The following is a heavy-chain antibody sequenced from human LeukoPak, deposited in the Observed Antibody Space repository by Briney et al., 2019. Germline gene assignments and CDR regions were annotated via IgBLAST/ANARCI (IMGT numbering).Heavy chain of an antibody. CDR2: ITRSSSYI. CDR1: GFTFSSYE. Sequence: GGSLRLSCAASGFTFSSYEMNWVRQAPGKGLEWVSSITRSSSYIYYADSVKGRFTIARDNAKNSLYLQMNSLRAEDTAVYYCAREEDCSSTSCYVALDYWGQGTLVTVSS. J-gene: IGHJ4*02. CDR3: AREEDCSSTSCYVALDY. V-gene: IGHV3-21*01. D-gene: IGHD2-2*01.